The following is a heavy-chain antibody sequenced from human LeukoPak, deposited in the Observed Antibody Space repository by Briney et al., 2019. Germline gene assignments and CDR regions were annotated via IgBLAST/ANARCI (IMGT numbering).Heavy chain of an antibody. Sequence: GGSLRLSCAASGFTVSSNYMSWVRQAPGKELEWVSVIYSGGSTYYADSVKGRFTISRDNSKNTLYLQMNSLRAEDTAVYYCASVVPAAKWYGMNVWGKGTTVTVSS. J-gene: IGHJ6*04. CDR3: ASVVPAAKWYGMNV. CDR2: IYSGGST. CDR1: GFTVSSNY. D-gene: IGHD2-2*01. V-gene: IGHV3-53*01.